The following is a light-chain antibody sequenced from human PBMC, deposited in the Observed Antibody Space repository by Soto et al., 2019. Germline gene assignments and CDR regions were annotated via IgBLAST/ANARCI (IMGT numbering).Light chain of an antibody. CDR3: QVWYSSSDQV. CDR1: DVGIKS. V-gene: IGLV3-21*02. J-gene: IGLJ2*01. Sequence: SYELTQAPSVSVAPGQTATIPCGGKDVGIKSVHWYQQKPGQAPVVVVFDGGARPSGIPDRFSGSTSGSAATLTISRVEAGDEADYYCQVWYSSSDQVIGGGNKLTVL. CDR2: DGG.